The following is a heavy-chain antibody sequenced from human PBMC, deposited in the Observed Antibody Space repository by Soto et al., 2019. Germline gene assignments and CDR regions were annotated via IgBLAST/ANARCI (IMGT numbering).Heavy chain of an antibody. D-gene: IGHD3-3*01. V-gene: IGHV4-34*01. CDR3: ARAHDFWGVRQKPIDS. CDR2: INHVGIT. CDR1: GGSFRGFY. J-gene: IGHJ4*02. Sequence: PSATLSLTCAVSGGSFRGFYWTWIRQSPGKGLEWLGDINHVGITNYNPSLKSRVSIPVDTSKSQFSLKLSSVTAADTAVYYCARAHDFWGVRQKPIDSWGQGTLVTVSS.